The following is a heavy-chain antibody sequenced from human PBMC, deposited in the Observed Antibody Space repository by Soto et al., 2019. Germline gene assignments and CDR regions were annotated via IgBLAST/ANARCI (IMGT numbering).Heavy chain of an antibody. D-gene: IGHD4-17*01. CDR3: AKDPNTVTTGWYFDL. Sequence: DVELLQSGGGLVQPGGSLRLSCRASGLIFSKYDMTWVRQAPGKGLEWVSTIRDSGDDTFYADSVKGRFTISRDNWKNTLYLQMNSLKVEDSAFYYCAKDPNTVTTGWYFDLWGRGTLVTVSS. CDR1: GLIFSKYD. CDR2: IRDSGDDT. J-gene: IGHJ2*01. V-gene: IGHV3-23*01.